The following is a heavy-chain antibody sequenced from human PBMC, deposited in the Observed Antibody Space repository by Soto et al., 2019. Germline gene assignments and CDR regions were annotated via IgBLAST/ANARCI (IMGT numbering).Heavy chain of an antibody. V-gene: IGHV4-59*08. D-gene: IGHD3-10*01. Sequence: PSEPRSLTRTVADFSISNYYWSWIRKPPGKGLEWIGYISYSGSTNYNPSLKGRVTISLDTSNNQFSLKLSSVTAADTAVYYCARVSTSGWYYYGSEYYYGMDVWGQGTTVTVS. CDR1: DFSISNYY. CDR3: ARVSTSGWYYYGSEYYYGMDV. J-gene: IGHJ6*02. CDR2: ISYSGST.